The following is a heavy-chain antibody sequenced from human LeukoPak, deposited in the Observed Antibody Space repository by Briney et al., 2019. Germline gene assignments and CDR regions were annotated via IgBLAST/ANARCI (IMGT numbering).Heavy chain of an antibody. CDR2: ISSHSSTI. V-gene: IGHV3-48*01. Sequence: GGSLRLSCAASGFTFTTYSMNWVRQSPGKGLEWISYISSHSSTIFYADSVRGRFTISRDNAKNILFLQMNSLRAEDTAIYYCAREWDSWGQGTLVTVSS. CDR3: AREWDS. CDR1: GFTFTTYS. J-gene: IGHJ4*02.